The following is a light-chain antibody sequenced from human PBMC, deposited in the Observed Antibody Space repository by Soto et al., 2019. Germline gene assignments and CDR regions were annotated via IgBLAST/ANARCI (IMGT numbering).Light chain of an antibody. CDR2: EVS. CDR1: SSDVGGYNY. CDR3: SSYTSSSTYVV. Sequence: QSVLTQPASVSWSPGQSITISCTGTSSDVGGYNYVSWYQQHPGKAPKLMIYEVSNRPSGVSNRFSGSKSGNTASLTISGLPAEDDADYYCSSYTSSSTYVVFGGGTKLTVL. V-gene: IGLV2-14*01. J-gene: IGLJ2*01.